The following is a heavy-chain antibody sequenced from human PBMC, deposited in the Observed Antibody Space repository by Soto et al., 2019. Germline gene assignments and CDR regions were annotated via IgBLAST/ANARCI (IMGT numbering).Heavy chain of an antibody. CDR1: GYTFTNYG. Sequence: GASVKVSCKASGYTFTNYGVSWVRQAPGQGLEWMGWISAYNTNTRFAQKFQGRVTMTTDASTSTAYLELRSLRSDDTAVYYCARDFIPARAEGFDYWGQGTLVTVSS. V-gene: IGHV1-18*01. J-gene: IGHJ4*02. CDR3: ARDFIPARAEGFDY. D-gene: IGHD2-2*01. CDR2: ISAYNTNT.